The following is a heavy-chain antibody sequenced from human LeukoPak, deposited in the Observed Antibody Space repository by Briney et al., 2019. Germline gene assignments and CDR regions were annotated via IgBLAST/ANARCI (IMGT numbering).Heavy chain of an antibody. CDR3: ARAHSGSYYRHDAFDI. CDR2: ISYDGSNK. D-gene: IGHD1-26*01. CDR1: GFTFSSYW. V-gene: IGHV3-30*03. J-gene: IGHJ3*02. Sequence: GGSLRLSCAASGFTFSSYWMSWVRQAPGKGLEWVAVISYDGSNKYYADSVKGRFTISRDNSKNTLYLQMNSLRAEDTAVYYCARAHSGSYYRHDAFDIWGQGTMVTVSS.